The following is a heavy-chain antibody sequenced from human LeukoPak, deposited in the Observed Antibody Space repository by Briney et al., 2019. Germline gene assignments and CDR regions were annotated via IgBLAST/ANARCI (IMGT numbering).Heavy chain of an antibody. CDR1: GGSISSGGYS. J-gene: IGHJ5*02. CDR2: IYHSGST. D-gene: IGHD3-16*01. V-gene: IGHV4-30-2*01. Sequence: PSETLPLTCAVSGGSISSGGYSWSWIRQPPGKGLEWIGYIYHSGSTYYNPSLKSRVTISVDRSKNQFSLKLSSVTAADTAVYYCARDGGKGRYNWFDPWGQGTLVTVSS. CDR3: ARDGGKGRYNWFDP.